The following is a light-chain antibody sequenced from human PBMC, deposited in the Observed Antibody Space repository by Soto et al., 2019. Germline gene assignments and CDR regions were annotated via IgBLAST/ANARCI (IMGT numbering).Light chain of an antibody. CDR2: GAS. CDR3: QQYGSSLWT. Sequence: EIVLTQSPGTLSLSPGERATLSCRASQSVSSSYLAWYQQKPGQAPRLLIYGASSRATGIPDRFGGSGSGTVFTLTISRLEAEDFAVYYCQQYGSSLWTFGQGTKVEIK. J-gene: IGKJ1*01. CDR1: QSVSSSY. V-gene: IGKV3-20*01.